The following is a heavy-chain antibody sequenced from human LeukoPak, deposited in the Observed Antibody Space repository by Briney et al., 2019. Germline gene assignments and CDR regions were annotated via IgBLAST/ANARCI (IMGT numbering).Heavy chain of an antibody. V-gene: IGHV4-4*07. CDR2: IYTSGST. Sequence: PSETLSLTCTVSGGSISSYYWSWIRQPAGKGLEWIGRIYTSGSTNYNPSLKSRVTMSVDTSKNQFSLKLSSVTAADTAVYYCARDIAAAGTSSGGHYYYYYGMDVWGQGTTVTVSS. CDR1: GGSISSYY. CDR3: ARDIAAAGTSSGGHYYYYYGMDV. D-gene: IGHD6-13*01. J-gene: IGHJ6*02.